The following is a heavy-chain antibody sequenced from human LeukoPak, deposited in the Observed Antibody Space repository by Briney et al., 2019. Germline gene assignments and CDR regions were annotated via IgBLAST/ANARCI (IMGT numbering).Heavy chain of an antibody. CDR3: ARCLGNHDFWSGLTVYFDY. Sequence: SETLSLTCAVYGGSFSGYYWSWIRQPPGKGLEWIGEINHSGSTNYNPSLKSRVTISVDTSKNQFSLKLSSVTAADTAVYYCARCLGNHDFWSGLTVYFDYWGQGTLVTVSS. CDR1: GGSFSGYY. V-gene: IGHV4-34*01. J-gene: IGHJ4*02. D-gene: IGHD3-3*01. CDR2: INHSGST.